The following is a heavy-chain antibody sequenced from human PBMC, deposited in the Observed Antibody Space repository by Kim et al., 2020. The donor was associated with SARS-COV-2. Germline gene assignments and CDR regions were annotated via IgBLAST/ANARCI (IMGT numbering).Heavy chain of an antibody. V-gene: IGHV3-23*01. CDR3: ARRKYCGGGSCYFFDY. CDR2: ISGSGDYT. J-gene: IGHJ4*02. D-gene: IGHD2-21*01. CDR1: GFTFNDYA. Sequence: GGSLRLSCVASGFTFNDYALTWVRQSPGKGLEWVSAISGSGDYTYYADSVKGRFAVSRDNSKNTLYLQVDRLRGDDTAIYFCARRKYCGGGSCYFFDYWGQGIPVTVSS.